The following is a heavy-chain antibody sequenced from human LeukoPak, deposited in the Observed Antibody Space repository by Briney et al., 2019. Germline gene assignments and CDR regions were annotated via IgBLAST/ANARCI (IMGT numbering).Heavy chain of an antibody. CDR2: IDPYSGGT. D-gene: IGHD3-10*01. Sequence: ASVKVSCKASGYSFTDFYVHWVRQAPGQGLEWMGLIDPYSGGTNYAQKFQGRVTMTRDTSVNTAFLELSRLTSDDTAVYYCAKFDFRGNDRFFDYWGQGSLVTVSS. CDR3: AKFDFRGNDRFFDY. CDR1: GYSFTDFY. J-gene: IGHJ4*02. V-gene: IGHV1-2*02.